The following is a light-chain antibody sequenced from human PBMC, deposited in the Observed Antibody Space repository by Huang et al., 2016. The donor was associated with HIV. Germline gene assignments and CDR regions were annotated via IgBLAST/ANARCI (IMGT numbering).Light chain of an antibody. CDR3: QQTYSAPVT. J-gene: IGKJ4*01. CDR2: SSI. Sequence: DIQVTQSPSSLSASVGDRVTITCRTIQRSSSHLSWYQQKIGKGPKLLIYSSIVLQSGVPSRFTGSGSGTDCTLTINSLQPEDCATYYCQQTYSAPVTFGGGTRVEIK. V-gene: IGKV1-39*01. CDR1: QRSSSH.